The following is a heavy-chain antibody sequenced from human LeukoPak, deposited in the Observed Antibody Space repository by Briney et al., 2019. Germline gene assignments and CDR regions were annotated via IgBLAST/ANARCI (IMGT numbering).Heavy chain of an antibody. V-gene: IGHV4-59*08. Sequence: SETLSLTCTVSAGSISNYYWSWIRQPPGKGLEWIGYISYSGSTNYNPSLKSRVTISVDTSKNQFSLKLSSVTAADTAVYYCARARYCTNGVCFAREFDYWGQGTLVTVSS. J-gene: IGHJ4*02. CDR2: ISYSGST. CDR3: ARARYCTNGVCFAREFDY. D-gene: IGHD2-8*01. CDR1: AGSISNYY.